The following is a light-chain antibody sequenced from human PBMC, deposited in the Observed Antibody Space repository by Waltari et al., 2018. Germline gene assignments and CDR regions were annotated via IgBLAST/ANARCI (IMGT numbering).Light chain of an antibody. J-gene: IGKJ3*01. Sequence: DIVMTQSPASLAVSPGERATISCKSSQSVFYTSNNKNYLAWFQQKPGQPPKLLFYWASTRESGVPDRFSGSGSGADFTLTISSLQAEDVALYFCQQYYSSPFTFGPGTKVDIK. CDR2: WAS. CDR3: QQYYSSPFT. V-gene: IGKV4-1*01. CDR1: QSVFYTSNNKNY.